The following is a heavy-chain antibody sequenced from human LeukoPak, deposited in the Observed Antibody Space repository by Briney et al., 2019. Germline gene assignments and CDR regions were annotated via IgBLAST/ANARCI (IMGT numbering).Heavy chain of an antibody. CDR1: GFTFSSYS. CDR3: ARAGYGYYYDSSGRSPADY. D-gene: IGHD3-22*01. CDR2: ISSSSSYI. J-gene: IGHJ4*02. Sequence: TGGSLRLSCAASGFTFSSYSMNRVRQAPGKGLEWVSSISSSSSYIYYADSVKGRFTISRDNAKNSLYLQMNSLRAEDTAVYYCARAGYGYYYDSSGRSPADYWGQGTLVTVSS. V-gene: IGHV3-21*01.